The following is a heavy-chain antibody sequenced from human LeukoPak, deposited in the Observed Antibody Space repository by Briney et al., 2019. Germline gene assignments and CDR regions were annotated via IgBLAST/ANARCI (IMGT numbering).Heavy chain of an antibody. CDR3: ARAQKTYYYGSGSR. J-gene: IGHJ4*02. CDR2: MYPNSGNT. Sequence: APVKLSCKASGYTFTSYDINWVRQATGQGLEWMGWMYPNSGNTGYAQKFQGRVTMTRNTSISTAYMELSSLRSEDTAVYYCARAQKTYYYGSGSRWGQGTLVTVSS. CDR1: GYTFTSYD. V-gene: IGHV1-8*01. D-gene: IGHD3-10*01.